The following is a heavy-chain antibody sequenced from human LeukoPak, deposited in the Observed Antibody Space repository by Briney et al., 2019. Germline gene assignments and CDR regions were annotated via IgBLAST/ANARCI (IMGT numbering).Heavy chain of an antibody. D-gene: IGHD4-17*01. J-gene: IGHJ5*02. V-gene: IGHV4-30-2*01. CDR2: IYHSGST. CDR3: ASSTVTTRWFDP. CDR1: GGSISSGGYS. Sequence: PSQTLSLTCAVSGGSISSGGYSWSWIRQPPGKGLEWIGYIYHSGSTYYNPSLKSRVTISVDGSKNQFSLKLSSVTAADTAVYYCASSTVTTRWFDPWGQGTLVTVSS.